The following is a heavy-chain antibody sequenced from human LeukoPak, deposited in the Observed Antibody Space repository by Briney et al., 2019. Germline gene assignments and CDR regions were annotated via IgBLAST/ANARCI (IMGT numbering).Heavy chain of an antibody. D-gene: IGHD2-15*01. CDR2: INHSGST. V-gene: IGHV4-34*01. Sequence: SETLSLTCAVYGGSFSGYYWSWIRQPPGKGLEWIGEINHSGSTNYNPSLRSRVTISVDTSENQFSLKLSSVTAADTAVYYCARGVGYCSGGSCYDSIDSWFDPWGQGTLVTVSS. CDR3: ARGVGYCSGGSCYDSIDSWFDP. J-gene: IGHJ5*02. CDR1: GGSFSGYY.